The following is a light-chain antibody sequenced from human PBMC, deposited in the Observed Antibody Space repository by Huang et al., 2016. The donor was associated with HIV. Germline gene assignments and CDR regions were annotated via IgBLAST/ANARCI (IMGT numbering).Light chain of an antibody. CDR3: HQYGRSPVT. Sequence: EIVLTQSPGTLSLSRGERATLPCRASQSLSSKYLAWYQQKPGQAPRLLIYGASSRAIGIPDRFSGSGSGTDFTISISRLEPEDFAVYYCHQYGRSPVTFGQGTKVEIK. V-gene: IGKV3-20*01. CDR2: GAS. J-gene: IGKJ1*01. CDR1: QSLSSKY.